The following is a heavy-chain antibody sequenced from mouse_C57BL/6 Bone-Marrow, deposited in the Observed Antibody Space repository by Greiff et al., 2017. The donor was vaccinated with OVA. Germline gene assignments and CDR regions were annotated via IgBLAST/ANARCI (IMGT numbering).Heavy chain of an antibody. CDR3: ARRDTVVARGYYAMDY. V-gene: IGHV1-55*01. D-gene: IGHD1-1*01. Sequence: QLHHPPPGPALVKPGASVKMSCKASGYTFTSYWITWVKQRPGQGLEWIGDIYPGSGSTNYNEKFKSKATLTVDTSSSTAYMQLSSLTSEDSAVYYCARRDTVVARGYYAMDYWGQGTSVTVAS. J-gene: IGHJ4*01. CDR1: GYTFTSYW. CDR2: IYPGSGST.